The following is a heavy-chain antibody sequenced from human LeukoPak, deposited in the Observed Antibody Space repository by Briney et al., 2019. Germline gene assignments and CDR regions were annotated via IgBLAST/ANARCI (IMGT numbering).Heavy chain of an antibody. CDR2: ISGSGGST. CDR1: GFTFNSYA. D-gene: IGHD4-17*01. J-gene: IGHJ4*02. V-gene: IGHV3-23*01. Sequence: PGGSLRLSCAASGFTFNSYAMSWVRQAPGKGLEWVSAISGSGGSTYYADSVKGRFTISRNNSKNTLYLQMNSLRAEDTAVYYCASLTVTTILGYWGQGTLVTVSS. CDR3: ASLTVTTILGY.